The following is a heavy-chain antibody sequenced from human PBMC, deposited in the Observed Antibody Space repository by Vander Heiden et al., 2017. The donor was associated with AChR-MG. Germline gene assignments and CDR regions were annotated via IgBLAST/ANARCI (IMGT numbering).Heavy chain of an antibody. CDR2: IYYSGST. CDR1: GGSISGGDYY. J-gene: IGHJ3*02. Sequence: QVQLQESGPGLVKPSQTLSPTRTVPGGSISGGDYYWSWIRQPPGKGLEWIGYIYYSGSTYYNPSLKSRVTISVDTSKNQFSLKLSSVTAADTAVYYCARRGYYSEYDAFDIWGQGTMVTVSS. CDR3: ARRGYYSEYDAFDI. D-gene: IGHD3-22*01. V-gene: IGHV4-30-4*01.